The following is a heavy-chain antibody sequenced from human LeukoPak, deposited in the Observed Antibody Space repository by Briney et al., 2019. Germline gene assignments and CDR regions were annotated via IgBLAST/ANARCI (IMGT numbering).Heavy chain of an antibody. CDR1: GFTFSSYA. D-gene: IGHD6-19*01. Sequence: GGSLRLSCAASGFTFSSYAMSWVRQAPGKGREWVSGISGRDGSTYYADSVKGRFTISRDNSKNTLYLQMKSLRAEDTAIYYCAYSSGWSRQIDYWGQGTLVTVSS. J-gene: IGHJ4*02. CDR3: AYSSGWSRQIDY. V-gene: IGHV3-23*01. CDR2: ISGRDGST.